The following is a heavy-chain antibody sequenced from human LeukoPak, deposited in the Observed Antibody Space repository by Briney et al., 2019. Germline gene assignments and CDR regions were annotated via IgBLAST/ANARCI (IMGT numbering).Heavy chain of an antibody. CDR1: GGSIRSYY. CDR2: IYTSGST. CDR3: AREGYCSGGSCYSWLVV. V-gene: IGHV4-4*07. Sequence: SETLSLTCTVSGGSIRSYYWSWIRQPAGKGLEWIGRIYTSGSTDYNPSLKSRVTMPVDTSKNQFSLKLSSVTAADTAVYYCAREGYCSGGSCYSWLVVWGQGTTVTVS. J-gene: IGHJ6*02. D-gene: IGHD2-15*01.